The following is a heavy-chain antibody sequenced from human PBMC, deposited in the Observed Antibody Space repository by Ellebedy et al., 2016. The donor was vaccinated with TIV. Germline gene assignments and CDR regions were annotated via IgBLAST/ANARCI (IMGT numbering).Heavy chain of an antibody. D-gene: IGHD3-10*01. V-gene: IGHV1-46*01. CDR3: ARGNYYGSGTYYNLAPRGAYYYGMDV. CDR1: GYTFTTYY. CDR2: INPSDGST. J-gene: IGHJ6*02. Sequence: AASVKVSCKASGYTFTTYYIHWVRQAPGQGLEWMGIINPSDGSTSYAQEFQGRVTMTRDTSTSTLYMDLSSLRSEDTAVYYCARGNYYGSGTYYNLAPRGAYYYGMDVWGQGTTVTVSS.